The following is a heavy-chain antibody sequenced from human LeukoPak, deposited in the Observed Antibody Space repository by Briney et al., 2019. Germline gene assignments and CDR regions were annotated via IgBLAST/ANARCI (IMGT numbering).Heavy chain of an antibody. CDR1: GFTFDDYA. V-gene: IGHV3-9*01. D-gene: IGHD2-21*01. CDR2: ISWNSGSI. Sequence: PGRSLRLSCAASGFTFDDYAMHWVRQAPGKGLEWVSGISWNSGSIGYADSVKGRFTISRDNAKNTVYLQMNSLTAEDTAVYYCARVYQFVFDYWGQGTLVTVSS. J-gene: IGHJ4*02. CDR3: ARVYQFVFDY.